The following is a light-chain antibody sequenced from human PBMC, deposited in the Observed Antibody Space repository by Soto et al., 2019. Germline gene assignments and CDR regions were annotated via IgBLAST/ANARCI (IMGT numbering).Light chain of an antibody. CDR1: QTISSW. CDR2: KAS. J-gene: IGKJ1*01. Sequence: DIQMTQSPSTLSGSVGDRVTITCRASQTISSWLAWYQQKPGKAPKLLIYKASTLKSGVPSRFSGSGSGTEFTLTISSLQPDDFATYDCQPYNSYSESFGQGTKVELK. V-gene: IGKV1-5*03. CDR3: QPYNSYSES.